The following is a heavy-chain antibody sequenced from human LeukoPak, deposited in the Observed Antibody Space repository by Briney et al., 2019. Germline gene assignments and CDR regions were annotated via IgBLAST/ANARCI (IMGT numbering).Heavy chain of an antibody. V-gene: IGHV3-74*01. D-gene: IGHD4-17*01. CDR1: GFTFSSYW. J-gene: IGHJ4*02. Sequence: GGSLRLSWAASGFTFSSYWMHWVRQAPGKGLVWVSRINDDGSSTNYADFVKGRFTISRDNAKNTLYLQMNSLRAEDTAVYYCARFGLYGDYVGNLGQGTLVTVSS. CDR2: INDDGSST. CDR3: ARFGLYGDYVGN.